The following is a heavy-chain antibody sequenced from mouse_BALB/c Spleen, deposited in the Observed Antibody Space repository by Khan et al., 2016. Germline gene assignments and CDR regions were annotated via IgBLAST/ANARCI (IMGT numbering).Heavy chain of an antibody. Sequence: QIQLVQSGPELKKPGETVKISCKASGYTFTNYGMNWVKQAPGKGLKWMGWINTYTGEPTYADDFKGRFAFSLETSASTAYLQINNLKNEDTATYFCAAYYSGAMDYWGQGTSVTVSS. CDR2: INTYTGEP. D-gene: IGHD2-12*01. CDR3: AAYYSGAMDY. CDR1: GYTFTNYG. J-gene: IGHJ4*01. V-gene: IGHV9-3-1*01.